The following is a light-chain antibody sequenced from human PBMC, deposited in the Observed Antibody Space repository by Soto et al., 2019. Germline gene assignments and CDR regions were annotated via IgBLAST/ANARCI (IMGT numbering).Light chain of an antibody. CDR3: SSYAGTFPV. J-gene: IGLJ2*01. CDR2: DVS. CDR1: SSDVGGYNF. V-gene: IGLV2-11*01. Sequence: QSALTQPRSVSGSPGQSVTISCTGTSSDVGGYNFVSWYQQHPVKAPKLMIYDVSERPSGVPNRFSGSTSGNTASLTISALQAEDEADYYCSSYAGTFPVFGGGTKLTVL.